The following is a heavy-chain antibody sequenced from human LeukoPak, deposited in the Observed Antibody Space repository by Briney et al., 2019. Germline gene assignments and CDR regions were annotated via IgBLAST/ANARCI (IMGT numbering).Heavy chain of an antibody. D-gene: IGHD6-19*01. CDR1: GFTVNEKY. CDR2: IYRDGRT. V-gene: IGHV3-66*01. CDR3: ASWEGIAVSGHFDH. J-gene: IGHJ4*02. Sequence: GGSLRLSCAVSGFTVNEKYMSWVRQSPGKGLEWVAAIYRDGRTYYADSVRGRFTISRDTSKNTVFLRMNSLRVEDTAMYYCASWEGIAVSGHFDHWAQGTLVTVSS.